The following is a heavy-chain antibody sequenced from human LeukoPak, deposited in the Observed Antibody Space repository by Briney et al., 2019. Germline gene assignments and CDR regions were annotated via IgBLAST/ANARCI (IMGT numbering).Heavy chain of an antibody. V-gene: IGHV3-30*18. CDR2: ILHDGSNK. D-gene: IGHD5-12*01. CDR1: GFTFSRYG. Sequence: PGRSLRLSCAASGFTFSRYGMHWVRQAPGKGLEWVAVILHDGSNKYYSDSVKGRFTISRDNSKNTLYLQMNSLRAEDTAVYYCAKDQYSAEGASDYWGQGTLVTVSS. J-gene: IGHJ4*02. CDR3: AKDQYSAEGASDY.